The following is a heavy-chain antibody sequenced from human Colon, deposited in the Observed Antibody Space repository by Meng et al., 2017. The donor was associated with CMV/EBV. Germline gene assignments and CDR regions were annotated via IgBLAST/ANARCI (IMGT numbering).Heavy chain of an antibody. CDR3: ARDPSGSRVPFDY. CDR1: GYTFSDYQ. Sequence: LLQSGAEMKKPGASVKVSCKASGYTFSDYQIHWVRQAPGQGLEWMGWINSNSGATDYAQKFQGRLTMTRDTSITTVYMELSSLRSDDTAVYYCARDPSGSRVPFDYWGQGSLVTVSS. D-gene: IGHD1-26*01. V-gene: IGHV1-2*02. J-gene: IGHJ4*02. CDR2: INSNSGAT.